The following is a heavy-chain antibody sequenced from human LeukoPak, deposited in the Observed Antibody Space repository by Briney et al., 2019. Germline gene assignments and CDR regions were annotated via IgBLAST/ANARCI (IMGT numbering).Heavy chain of an antibody. J-gene: IGHJ5*02. CDR2: IYYSGST. Sequence: SETLSLTCTVSGGSISGTSYYWGWIRQPPGKGLEWIGSIYYSGSTYYNPSLKSRVTISVDTSKNQFSLKLSSVTAADTAVYYCARVQSRLSWFDPWGQETLVTVSS. V-gene: IGHV4-39*07. CDR3: ARVQSRLSWFDP. CDR1: GGSISGTSYY.